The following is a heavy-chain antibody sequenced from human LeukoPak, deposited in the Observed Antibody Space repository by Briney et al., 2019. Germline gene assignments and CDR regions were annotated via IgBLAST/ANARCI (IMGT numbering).Heavy chain of an antibody. V-gene: IGHV3-74*01. CDR2: IKWDGSSI. J-gene: IGHJ6*04. CDR1: GFTFSSYW. CDR3: ARVRLRPEDYYYYGMDV. Sequence: GGPLTLSCAASGFTFSSYWMHWVRRAPGKGLVWVSRIKWDGSSISYADSVKGRFTICRDNAKNTLYLQMNSLRVEDTAVYYCARVRLRPEDYYYYGMDVWGKGTTVTVSS.